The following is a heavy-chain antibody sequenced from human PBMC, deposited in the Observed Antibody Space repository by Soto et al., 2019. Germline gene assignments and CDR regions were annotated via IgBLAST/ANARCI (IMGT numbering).Heavy chain of an antibody. J-gene: IGHJ5*02. CDR3: AHRRAYCTGGSCYSIWFDP. D-gene: IGHD2-15*01. CDR1: GFSLSTSGMG. Sequence: QITLKESGPTLVKPTQTLTLTCTFSGFSLSTSGMGVGWIRQPPGKALEWLALIYWDDDKRYSPSLKSRLTITKDTSKIQVVITMTNMDAVDTATYYCAHRRAYCTGGSCYSIWFDPWGQGTLVTVSS. CDR2: IYWDDDK. V-gene: IGHV2-5*02.